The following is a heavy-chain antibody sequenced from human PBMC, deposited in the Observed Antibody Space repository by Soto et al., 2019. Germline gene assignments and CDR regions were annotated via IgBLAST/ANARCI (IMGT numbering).Heavy chain of an antibody. CDR3: ARDVLLVVVSATRAAGWLHP. Sequence: QLQLVQSGAEVKKPGSSVNVSCKTSGGSFSSNTITWVRQAPGQGLERMGGIIPIFGTSNYAQKFQGRVTITADESTNTVDMELRRLRYEDTAVYYCARDVLLVVVSATRAAGWLHPWGQGKLVTVSS. CDR1: GGSFSSNT. J-gene: IGHJ5*02. CDR2: IIPIFGTS. V-gene: IGHV1-69*01. D-gene: IGHD2-15*01.